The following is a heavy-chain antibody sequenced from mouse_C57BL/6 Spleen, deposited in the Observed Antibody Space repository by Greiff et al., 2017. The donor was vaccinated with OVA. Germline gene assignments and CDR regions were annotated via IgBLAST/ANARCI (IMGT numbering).Heavy chain of an antibody. CDR3: ARGGHYGNDYYAMDY. D-gene: IGHD2-1*01. V-gene: IGHV1-80*01. CDR1: GYAFSSYW. CDR2: IYPGDGDT. Sequence: QVQLQQSGAELVKPGASVKISCKASGYAFSSYWMNWVKQRPGKGLEWIGQIYPGDGDTNYNGKFKGKATLTADKSSSTAYMQLSSLTSEDSAVYFCARGGHYGNDYYAMDYWGQGTSVTVSS. J-gene: IGHJ4*01.